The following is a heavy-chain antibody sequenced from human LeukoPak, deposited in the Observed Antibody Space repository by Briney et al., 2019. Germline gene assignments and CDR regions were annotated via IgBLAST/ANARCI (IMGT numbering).Heavy chain of an antibody. CDR2: ISGSGGST. Sequence: GGSLRLSCAASGFTFSSYAMSWVRQAPGKGLEWVSAISGSGGSTYYADSVKGRFTISRDNSKNTLYLQMNSLRAEDTAVYYCAKDPKGADCGGDCSASYWGQGTLVTVSS. V-gene: IGHV3-23*01. D-gene: IGHD2-21*02. CDR3: AKDPKGADCGGDCSASY. CDR1: GFTFSSYA. J-gene: IGHJ4*02.